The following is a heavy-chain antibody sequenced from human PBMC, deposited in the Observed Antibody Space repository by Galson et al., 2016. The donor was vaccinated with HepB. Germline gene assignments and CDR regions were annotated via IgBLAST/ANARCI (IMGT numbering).Heavy chain of an antibody. V-gene: IGHV3-30*03. CDR1: GLTPRTHG. Sequence: SLRLSCAVSGLTPRTHGMHWIRQSPYKRPEGVAFISFDGARTHYRDSVRGRFIISRDISRDTLRLQRNSLRVDDTGLYCCATARVWFGYVLQNFYYWGQGTLVTVS. D-gene: IGHD3-10*01. J-gene: IGHJ4*02. CDR3: ATARVWFGYVLQNFYY. CDR2: ISFDGART.